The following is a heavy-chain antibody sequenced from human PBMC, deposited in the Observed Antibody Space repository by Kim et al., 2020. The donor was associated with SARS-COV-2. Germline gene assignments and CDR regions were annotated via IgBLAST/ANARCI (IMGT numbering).Heavy chain of an antibody. Sequence: GGSLRLSCTASGFTFGDFAMSWVRQAPGKGLEWVGFIRGTAYGGTTEYAAAVKGSFTISRDDSKSIAYLQMNSLKTEDTAVYYCSKDHMITVIWLCADIWGQGTMVTVSS. D-gene: IGHD4-17*01. CDR1: GFTFGDFA. CDR3: SKDHMITVIWLCADI. V-gene: IGHV3-49*04. J-gene: IGHJ3*02. CDR2: IRGTAYGGTT.